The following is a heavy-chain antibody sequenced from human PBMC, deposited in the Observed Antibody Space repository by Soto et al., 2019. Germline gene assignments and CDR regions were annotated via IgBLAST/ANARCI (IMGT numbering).Heavy chain of an antibody. Sequence: QITLKESGPTLVKPTQTLTLTCTFSGFSLTTRGVGVGWIRQPPGKALECLALIYWDDDKRYSPSLQSRLAITKDTSKNQVVLTMTNVDPVDTATYYCAHIQNYYQYDWFDSWGQRTLVSVSS. CDR2: IYWDDDK. CDR3: AHIQNYYQYDWFDS. V-gene: IGHV2-5*02. CDR1: GFSLTTRGVG. D-gene: IGHD3-16*01. J-gene: IGHJ5*01.